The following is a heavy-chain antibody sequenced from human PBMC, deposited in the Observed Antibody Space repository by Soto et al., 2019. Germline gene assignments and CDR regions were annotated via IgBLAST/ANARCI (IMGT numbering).Heavy chain of an antibody. CDR3: ARHGTMVRAVIIKGLNWFDP. CDR1: GGSISSSSYY. CDR2: IYYSGST. V-gene: IGHV4-39*01. D-gene: IGHD3-10*01. J-gene: IGHJ5*02. Sequence: SETLSLTCTVSGGSISSSSYYWGWIRQPPGKGLEWIGSIYYSGSTYYNPSLKSRVTISVDTSKNQFSLKLSSVTAADTAVYYCARHGTMVRAVIIKGLNWFDPWGQGTLVTVSS.